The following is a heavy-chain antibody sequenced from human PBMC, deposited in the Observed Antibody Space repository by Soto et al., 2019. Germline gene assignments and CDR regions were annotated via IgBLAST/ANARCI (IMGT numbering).Heavy chain of an antibody. CDR1: GGSISSYY. CDR2: IYYSGST. CDR3: ASLKEGYYYYYMDV. V-gene: IGHV4-59*01. J-gene: IGHJ6*03. Sequence: QVQLQESGPGLVKPSETLSLTCTVSGGSISSYYWSWIRQPPGKGLEWIGYIYYSGSTNYNPSLKSRVTISVDTSKNQFSLKLSSVTAADTAVYYCASLKEGYYYYYMDVWGKGTTVTVSS.